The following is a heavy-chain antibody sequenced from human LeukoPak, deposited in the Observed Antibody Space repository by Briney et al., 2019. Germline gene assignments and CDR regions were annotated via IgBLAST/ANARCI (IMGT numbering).Heavy chain of an antibody. Sequence: ASVKVSCKASGYAFTGYYMHWVRQAPGQGLEWMGWLNPHNGGTNYAQKFQGRVTMTRDTSISTAHMEVSRLTSDDTAVYYCARGQSYDDAFDIWGQGTMVTVPS. D-gene: IGHD1-26*01. CDR2: LNPHNGGT. CDR3: ARGQSYDDAFDI. CDR1: GYAFTGYY. V-gene: IGHV1-2*02. J-gene: IGHJ3*02.